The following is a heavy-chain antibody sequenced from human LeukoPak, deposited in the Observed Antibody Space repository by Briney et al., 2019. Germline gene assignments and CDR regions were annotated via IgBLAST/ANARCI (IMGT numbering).Heavy chain of an antibody. D-gene: IGHD2-15*01. CDR1: GYTLTELS. Sequence: ASVKVSCKVSGYTLTELSMHWLRQAPGKGLEWMGGFDPEDGETIYAQKFQGRVTMTEDTSTDTAYMELSSLRSEDTAVYYCARGYCSGGTCYLVENWLDPWGQGTLVTVSS. J-gene: IGHJ5*02. V-gene: IGHV1-24*01. CDR2: FDPEDGET. CDR3: ARGYCSGGTCYLVENWLDP.